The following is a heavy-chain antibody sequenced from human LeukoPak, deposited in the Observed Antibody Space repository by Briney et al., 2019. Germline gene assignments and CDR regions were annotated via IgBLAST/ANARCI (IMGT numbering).Heavy chain of an antibody. D-gene: IGHD1-26*01. J-gene: IGHJ4*02. CDR1: GFPLSGFA. Sequence: GGSLRLSCAASGFPLSGFAMPWFGPAPGKELKYVSAISSNGGSTYYANSVKGRFTISRDNSKNTLYLQMGSLRAEDMAVYYCARGMGYYSSSASDYWGQGTLVTVSS. V-gene: IGHV3-64*01. CDR3: ARGMGYYSSSASDY. CDR2: ISSNGGST.